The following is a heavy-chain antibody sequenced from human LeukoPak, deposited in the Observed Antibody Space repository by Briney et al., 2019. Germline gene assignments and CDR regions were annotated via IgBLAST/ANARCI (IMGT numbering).Heavy chain of an antibody. CDR3: GHSNYFDSSAYYSFDY. CDR1: GFSLSTSGVG. J-gene: IGHJ4*02. D-gene: IGHD3-22*01. Sequence: ESGPTLVNPTQTLTLTCTFSGFSLSTSGVGVGWIRQPPGKAPEWLALIYWHDDKRYSPSLKSRLTISKDTSKNQVVLTMTNMDPVDTATYYCGHSNYFDSSAYYSFDYWGQGTLVTVSS. V-gene: IGHV2-5*01. CDR2: IYWHDDK.